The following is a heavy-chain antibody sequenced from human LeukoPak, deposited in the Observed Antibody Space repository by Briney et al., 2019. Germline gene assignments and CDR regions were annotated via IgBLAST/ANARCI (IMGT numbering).Heavy chain of an antibody. J-gene: IGHJ4*02. CDR2: VSSSNSYI. CDR3: AREPVVPAAKLDY. CDR1: GFTFSSYS. D-gene: IGHD2-2*01. Sequence: GGSPRLSYAASGFTFSSYSMNWVRQAPGKGLEWVSSVSSSNSYIYYADSVKGRFTISRDNAKNSLYLQMNSLRAEDTAVYYCAREPVVPAAKLDYWGQGTLVTVSS. V-gene: IGHV3-21*01.